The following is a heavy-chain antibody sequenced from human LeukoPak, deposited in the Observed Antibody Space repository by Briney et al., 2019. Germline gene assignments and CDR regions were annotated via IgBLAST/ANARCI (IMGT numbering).Heavy chain of an antibody. D-gene: IGHD6-25*01. J-gene: IGHJ2*01. Sequence: KPSETLSLTCTVSGGSFFSYYWSWIRQPPGKGPEWIGYIYYTGSTNYNPSLKSRVTISVDTSKNQFSLKLSSVTAADTAVYYCARYLAAGYFDLWGRGTLVTVSS. CDR3: ARYLAAGYFDL. CDR1: GGSFFSYY. V-gene: IGHV4-59*08. CDR2: IYYTGST.